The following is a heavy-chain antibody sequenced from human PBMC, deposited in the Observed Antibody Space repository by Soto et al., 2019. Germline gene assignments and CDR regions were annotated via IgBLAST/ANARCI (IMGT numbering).Heavy chain of an antibody. Sequence: QVQLVQSGAEVKKPGASVKVSCKASGYTLPSYYMHLVRQAPGQALEWMGIINPSGGSTSYAQKFQGRVTMTRDTSTSTVYMELSSLRSEDTAVYYCARGGYSGYERGDYWGQGTLVTVSS. J-gene: IGHJ4*02. D-gene: IGHD5-12*01. CDR1: GYTLPSYY. V-gene: IGHV1-46*01. CDR3: ARGGYSGYERGDY. CDR2: INPSGGST.